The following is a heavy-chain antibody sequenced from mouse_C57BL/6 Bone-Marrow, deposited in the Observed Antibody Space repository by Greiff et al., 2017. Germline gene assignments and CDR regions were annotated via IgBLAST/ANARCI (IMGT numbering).Heavy chain of an antibody. V-gene: IGHV1-50*01. J-gene: IGHJ3*02. Sequence: QVQLQQPGAELVKPGASVKLSCKASGYTFTSYWMQWVKQRPGQGLEWIGEIDPSDSYTNYNQKFKGKATLTVDTSSSTAYMQLSSLTSEDSAVYYSARGITTWGQGTLVTVSA. CDR2: IDPSDSYT. CDR1: GYTFTSYW. CDR3: ARGITT. D-gene: IGHD1-1*01.